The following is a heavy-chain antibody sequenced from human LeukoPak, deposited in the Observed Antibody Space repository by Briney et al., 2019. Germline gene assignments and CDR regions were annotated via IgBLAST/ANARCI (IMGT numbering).Heavy chain of an antibody. J-gene: IGHJ4*02. D-gene: IGHD4-23*01. CDR1: GFTFSSYS. CDR3: ASGGTTVVRFDY. Sequence: GGSLRLSCAASGFTFSSYSMNWVRQAPGKWLESVSSISSTSTYKYYADSVKGRFTISRDNAKNSLYLQMNSLRAEDTAVYYCASGGTTVVRFDYWGQGALVTVSS. V-gene: IGHV3-21*06. CDR2: ISSTSTYK.